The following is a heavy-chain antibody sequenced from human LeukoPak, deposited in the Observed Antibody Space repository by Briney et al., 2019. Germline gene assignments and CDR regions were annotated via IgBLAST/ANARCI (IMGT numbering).Heavy chain of an antibody. CDR3: ARQLKEYSYDPINFDY. J-gene: IGHJ4*02. CDR2: IYPGDSDS. V-gene: IGHV5-51*01. Sequence: GESLQISCKGSGYSFTSYWIGWVRQMPGKGLEWMGIIYPGDSDSRYSPSFQGQVTISADKSISTAYLQWRSLKASDTAMYYCARQLKEYSYDPINFDYWGQGTLVTVSS. D-gene: IGHD5-18*01. CDR1: GYSFTSYW.